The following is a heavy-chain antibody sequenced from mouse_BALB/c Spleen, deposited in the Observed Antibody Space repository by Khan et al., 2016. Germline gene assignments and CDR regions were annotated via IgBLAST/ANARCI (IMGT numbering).Heavy chain of an antibody. V-gene: IGHV1-87*01. CDR3: ARRNSCYDYDY. CDR2: IHPGDGDT. CDR1: GYTFTSYW. D-gene: IGHD2-4*01. J-gene: IGHJ2*01. Sequence: QVQLKQSGAELARPGASVKLSCKASGYTFTSYWMQWVKQRPGQGLEWIGTIHPGDGDTRYTQKFKDKATLTADKSSSTAYMQLSSLASEDSAVYYCARRNSCYDYDYWGQGTTLTVSS.